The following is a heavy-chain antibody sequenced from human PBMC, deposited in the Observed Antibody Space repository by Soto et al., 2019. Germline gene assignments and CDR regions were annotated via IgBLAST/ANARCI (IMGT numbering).Heavy chain of an antibody. V-gene: IGHV4-39*07. J-gene: IGHJ4*02. Sequence: TLSLTCTVSGGSISSSSYYWGWIRRPPGKGLEWIGSIYHSGSTYYNPSLKSRATISVDRSKNQFSLKLSSVTAADTAVYYCARGGYGDYAFDYWGQGTLVTVSS. CDR3: ARGGYGDYAFDY. CDR2: IYHSGST. CDR1: GGSISSSSYY. D-gene: IGHD4-17*01.